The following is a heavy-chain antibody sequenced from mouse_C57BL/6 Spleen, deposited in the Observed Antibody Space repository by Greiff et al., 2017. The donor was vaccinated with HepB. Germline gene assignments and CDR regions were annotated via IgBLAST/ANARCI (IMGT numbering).Heavy chain of an antibody. CDR1: GYTFTSYW. J-gene: IGHJ2*01. CDR2: INPSNGGT. D-gene: IGHD1-1*01. V-gene: IGHV1-53*01. CDR3: ARSAIDPLRCFDY. Sequence: VQLQQSGTELVKPGASVKLSCKASGYTFTSYWMHWVKQRPGQGLEWIGNINPSNGGTNYNEKFKSKATLTVDKSSSTAYMQLSSLTSEDSAVYYCARSAIDPLRCFDYWGQGTTLTVAS.